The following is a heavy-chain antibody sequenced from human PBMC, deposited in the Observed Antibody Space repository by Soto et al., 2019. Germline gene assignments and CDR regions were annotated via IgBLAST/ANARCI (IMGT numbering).Heavy chain of an antibody. V-gene: IGHV3-23*01. CDR3: AKDSRRYYDFWSGYFHNWFDP. Sequence: GGSLRLSCAASGFTFSSYAMSWVRQAPGKGLEWVSAISGSGGSTYYADSVKGRFTISRDNSKNTLYLQMNSLRAEDTAVYYCAKDSRRYYDFWSGYFHNWFDPWGQGTLVTVSS. CDR2: ISGSGGST. CDR1: GFTFSSYA. D-gene: IGHD3-3*01. J-gene: IGHJ5*02.